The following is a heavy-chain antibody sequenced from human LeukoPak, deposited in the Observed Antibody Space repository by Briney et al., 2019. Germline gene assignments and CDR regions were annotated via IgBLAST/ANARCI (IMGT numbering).Heavy chain of an antibody. CDR2: INHSGST. CDR3: ARRRYYDFWSGYLGPDAFDI. Sequence: PSETLSLTCAVYGGSFSGYYWSWIRQPPGKGLEWIGEINHSGSTNYNPSLKSRVTISVDTSKNQFSLKLSSVTAADTAVYYCARRRYYDFWSGYLGPDAFDIWGQGIMVTVSS. CDR1: GGSFSGYY. J-gene: IGHJ3*02. D-gene: IGHD3-3*01. V-gene: IGHV4-34*01.